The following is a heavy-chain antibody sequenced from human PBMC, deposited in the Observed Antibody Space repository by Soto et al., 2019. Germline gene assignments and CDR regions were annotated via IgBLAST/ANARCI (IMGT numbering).Heavy chain of an antibody. Sequence: GSLRLSCAASGFMFNNYVMNWVRQAPWKGLEWVSTISVSGGSTYYADSVKGRFTISRDTSTNMVYLQMNSLRAEDTAMYYCARDSGSRRAMGYFDSWGKGALVTVSS. D-gene: IGHD6-13*01. J-gene: IGHJ4*01. CDR3: ARDSGSRRAMGYFDS. CDR2: ISVSGGST. CDR1: GFMFNNYV. V-gene: IGHV3-23*01.